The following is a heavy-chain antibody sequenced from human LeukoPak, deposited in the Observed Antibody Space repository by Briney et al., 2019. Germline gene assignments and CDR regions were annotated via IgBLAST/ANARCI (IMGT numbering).Heavy chain of an antibody. V-gene: IGHV3-30*04. CDR1: GFTFSTYA. J-gene: IGHJ4*02. Sequence: GRSLRLSCAASGFTFSTYAMHWVRQAPGKGLEWVAVISSDGGTKYYADSVKGRFTISRDNSKNTLYLQMNSLRAEDTAVYYCARGHGVAMAREDYWGQGTLVTVSS. CDR2: ISSDGGTK. D-gene: IGHD5-18*01. CDR3: ARGHGVAMAREDY.